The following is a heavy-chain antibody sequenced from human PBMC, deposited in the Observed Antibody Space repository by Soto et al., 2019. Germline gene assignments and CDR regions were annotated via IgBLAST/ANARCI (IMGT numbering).Heavy chain of an antibody. CDR1: GYTFTSYG. Sequence: GASVKVSCKASGYTFTSYGISWVRQAPGQGLEWMGGINPVFHTTNYAQRFQGRVTITADESTGTVYMDLTRLRSEDTAVYYCAREICASAGCYSWFDPWGQGTLVTVSS. V-gene: IGHV1-69*13. J-gene: IGHJ5*02. CDR3: AREICASAGCYSWFDP. CDR2: INPVFHTT. D-gene: IGHD2-2*01.